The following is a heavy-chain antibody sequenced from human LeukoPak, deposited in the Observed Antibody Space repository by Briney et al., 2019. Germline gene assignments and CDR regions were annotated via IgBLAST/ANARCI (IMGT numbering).Heavy chain of an antibody. J-gene: IGHJ6*01. CDR3: GRGAYDMYD. Sequence: GGSLRLSCAASGFSVSNNYMSWVRQAPGKGLEWVSTINRDGPTFHAHSVKGRFTISTDKSRNTLYLQMNSLRAEDTAVYYCGRGAYDMYDWGEGTTVSVSS. CDR2: INRDGPT. D-gene: IGHD3-22*01. V-gene: IGHV3-66*01. CDR1: GFSVSNNY.